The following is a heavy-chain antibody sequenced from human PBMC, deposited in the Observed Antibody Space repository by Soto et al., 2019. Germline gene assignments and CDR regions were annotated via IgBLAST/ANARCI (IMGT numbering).Heavy chain of an antibody. J-gene: IGHJ4*02. V-gene: IGHV3-30*18. Sequence: QVQLVESGGGVVQPGRSLRLSCAASGFTFSTYGMHWVRQAPGKGLEWVAVISYDAKHKYYADSLKGRFTISRDNSKNTLYLQMNSLRAEDTAVYYCAKGAVQDLWSGYYTLFDYWGQGTLVTFSS. D-gene: IGHD3-3*01. CDR2: ISYDAKHK. CDR1: GFTFSTYG. CDR3: AKGAVQDLWSGYYTLFDY.